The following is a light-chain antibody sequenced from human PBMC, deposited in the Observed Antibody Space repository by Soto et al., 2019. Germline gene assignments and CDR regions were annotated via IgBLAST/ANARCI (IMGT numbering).Light chain of an antibody. J-gene: IGLJ1*01. V-gene: IGLV2-23*01. CDR1: SSVVGSYNL. Sequence: QSVLTQPASVSGSPGQSITISCTGTSSVVGSYNLVSWYQQHPGKAPKLMIYEGSKRPSGVSNRFSGSKSDNTASLTISGLQAEDETDYYCCSYAAGSTYVSGNGTKVTVL. CDR3: CSYAAGSTYV. CDR2: EGS.